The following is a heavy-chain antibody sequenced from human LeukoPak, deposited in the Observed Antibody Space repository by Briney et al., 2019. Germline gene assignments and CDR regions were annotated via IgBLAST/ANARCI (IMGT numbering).Heavy chain of an antibody. J-gene: IGHJ4*02. D-gene: IGHD2-2*01. CDR1: GFTFSSYE. CDR3: ASQVGEVPAGFDY. V-gene: IGHV3-48*03. CDR2: ISSSGSTI. Sequence: GGSLRLFCAASGFTFSSYEMNWVRQAPGKGLEWVSYISSSGSTIDYADSVKGRFTISRDNAKNSLYLQMNSLRAEDTAVYYCASQVGEVPAGFDYWGQGTLVTVSS.